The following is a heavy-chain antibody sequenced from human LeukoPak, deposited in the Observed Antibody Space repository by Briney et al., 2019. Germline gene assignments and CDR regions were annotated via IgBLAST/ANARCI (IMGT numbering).Heavy chain of an antibody. V-gene: IGHV1-69*04. D-gene: IGHD4-23*01. Sequence: GASVKVSCKASGGTFSSYAISWVRQAPGQGLEWMGRIIPILGIANYAQKFQGRVTITADKSPSTAYMELSSLRSEDTAVYYCAREGTTVENYYYGMDVWGQGTTVTVSS. CDR2: IIPILGIA. CDR1: GGTFSSYA. CDR3: AREGTTVENYYYGMDV. J-gene: IGHJ6*02.